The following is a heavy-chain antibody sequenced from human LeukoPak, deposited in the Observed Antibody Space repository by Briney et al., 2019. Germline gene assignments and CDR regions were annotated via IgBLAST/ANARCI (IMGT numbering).Heavy chain of an antibody. J-gene: IGHJ4*02. Sequence: PSETLSLTCIVSGGSISSSSYYWGWIRQPPGKGLEWIGSIYYSGSTYYNPSLKSRITISVDTSKNQFSMKVSSVTAADTAVYYCARTVKALAVPASTYYFDYWGQGTMVTVSS. CDR3: ARTVKALAVPASTYYFDY. V-gene: IGHV4-39*01. CDR2: IYYSGST. CDR1: GGSISSSSYY. D-gene: IGHD2-2*01.